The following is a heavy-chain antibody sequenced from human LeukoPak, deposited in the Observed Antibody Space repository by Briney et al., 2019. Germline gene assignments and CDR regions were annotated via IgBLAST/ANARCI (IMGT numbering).Heavy chain of an antibody. J-gene: IGHJ4*02. CDR2: INHSGST. D-gene: IGHD3-22*01. V-gene: IGHV4-34*01. CDR1: GGSFSGYY. Sequence: PSETLSLTCAVCGGSFSGYYWSWIRQPPGKGLEWIGEINHSGSTNYNPSLKSRVTISVDTSKNQFSLKLSSVTAADTAVYYCARGRAYYYDSSGYCFDYWGQGTLVTVSS. CDR3: ARGRAYYYDSSGYCFDY.